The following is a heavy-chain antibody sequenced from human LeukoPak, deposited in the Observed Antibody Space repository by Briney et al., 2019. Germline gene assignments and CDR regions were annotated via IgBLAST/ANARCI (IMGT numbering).Heavy chain of an antibody. CDR2: ISYDGSNK. D-gene: IGHD6-13*01. CDR3: ARERSDSSSWYVFDY. V-gene: IGHV3-30*03. Sequence: GRSLRLSCAAPGFTFSSYGMHWVRQAPGKGLEWVAVISYDGSNKYYADSVKGRFTISRDNSKNTLYLQMNSLRAEDTAVLYCARERSDSSSWYVFDYWGQGTLVTVSS. CDR1: GFTFSSYG. J-gene: IGHJ4*02.